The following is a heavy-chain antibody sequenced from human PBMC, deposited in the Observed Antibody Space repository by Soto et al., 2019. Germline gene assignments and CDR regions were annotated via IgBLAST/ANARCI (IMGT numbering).Heavy chain of an antibody. V-gene: IGHV3-74*01. D-gene: IGHD6-19*01. CDR2: INSDGSST. J-gene: IGHJ4*02. CDR3: AREDSSRWYRGPYFDY. Sequence: EVQLVESGGGLVQPGGSLRLSCAASGFTFSSYWMHWVRQAPGKGLVWVSRINSDGSSTSYADSVKGRFTISRDNAKNTLYMEMNSLRAEDTAVYYCAREDSSRWYRGPYFDYWGQGPLVTVSS. CDR1: GFTFSSYW.